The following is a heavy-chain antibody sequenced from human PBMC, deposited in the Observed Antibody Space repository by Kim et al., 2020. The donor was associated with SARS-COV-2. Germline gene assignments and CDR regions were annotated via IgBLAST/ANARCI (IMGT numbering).Heavy chain of an antibody. D-gene: IGHD3-10*01. V-gene: IGHV3-11*03. CDR1: GFTFSDYY. J-gene: IGHJ5*02. CDR3: ASTTHYYGSGSYYYNWFDP. Sequence: GGSLRLSCAASGFTFSDYYMSWIRQAPGKGLEWVSYISSSTSYTNYADSVKGRFTISRDNAKNSLYLQMNSLRAEDTAVYYCASTTHYYGSGSYYYNWFDPWGQGTLVTVSS. CDR2: ISSSTSYT.